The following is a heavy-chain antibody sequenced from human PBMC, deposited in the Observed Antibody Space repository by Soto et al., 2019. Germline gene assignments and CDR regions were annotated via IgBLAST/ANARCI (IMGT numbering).Heavy chain of an antibody. CDR2: IDHSGST. J-gene: IGHJ5*02. V-gene: IGHV4-4*01. CDR1: GGSISSSNW. D-gene: IGHD2-15*01. Sequence: QVQLQESGPGLVKPSGTLSLTCAVSGGSISSSNWCSWVRQPPGKGLEWIGAIDHSGSTNYNPSLRSRVTISVDRSKDQFSLKLSSVTAAATAVYCYGRPHCSGGSWLAEFDPWGQGTLVTVSS. CDR3: GRPHCSGGSWLAEFDP.